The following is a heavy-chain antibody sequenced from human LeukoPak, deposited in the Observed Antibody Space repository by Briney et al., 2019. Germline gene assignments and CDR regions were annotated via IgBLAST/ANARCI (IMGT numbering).Heavy chain of an antibody. J-gene: IGHJ4*02. Sequence: GRSLRLSCAVSGFTFSSYDMSSVRQAPGKGLEWVSGISGSGGSTYYADSVKGRFTISRDNSKSTLYLQMHSLRAEDTAVYYCAKDWGEYFDYVWGSFTSFDSWGQGTLVTVSS. CDR2: ISGSGGST. V-gene: IGHV3-23*01. CDR1: GFTFSSYD. D-gene: IGHD3-16*01. CDR3: AKDWGEYFDYVWGSFTSFDS.